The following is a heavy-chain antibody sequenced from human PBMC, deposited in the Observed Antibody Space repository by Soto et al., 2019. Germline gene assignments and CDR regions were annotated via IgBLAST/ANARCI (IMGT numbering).Heavy chain of an antibody. CDR2: IWYDGSNK. CDR1: GFTFSSYG. J-gene: IGHJ3*02. CDR3: ARDDPIAVADSHHDAFDI. D-gene: IGHD6-19*01. V-gene: IGHV3-33*01. Sequence: QVQLVESGGGVVQPGRSLRLSCAASGFTFSSYGMHWVRQAPGKGLEWVAVIWYDGSNKYYADSVKGRFTISRDNSKNTLYLQMNSLRAEDTAVYYCARDDPIAVADSHHDAFDIWGQGTMVTVSS.